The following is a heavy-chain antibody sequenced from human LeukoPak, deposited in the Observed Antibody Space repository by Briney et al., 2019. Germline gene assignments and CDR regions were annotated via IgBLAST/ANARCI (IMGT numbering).Heavy chain of an antibody. V-gene: IGHV3-15*04. CDR3: TTDQRDYYDSSGYNRE. J-gene: IGHJ4*02. CDR1: GFTFSNAW. D-gene: IGHD3-22*01. Sequence: GGSLRLSCAASGFTFSNAWMSWVRQAPGKGLEWVGRIESKTDGGTTDYAAPVKGRFTISRDDSKNTLYLQMNSLKTEDTAVYYCTTDQRDYYDSSGYNREWGQGTLVTVSS. CDR2: IESKTDGGTT.